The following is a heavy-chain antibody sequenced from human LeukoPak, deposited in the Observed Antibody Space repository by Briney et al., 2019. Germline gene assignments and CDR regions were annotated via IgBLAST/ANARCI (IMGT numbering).Heavy chain of an antibody. Sequence: PGGSLRLSCAASGFTFSSYWMSWVRQAPGKGLEWVANIKHDGSEKYYVDSVKGRFTISRDNAKNSLYLQMNSLRAEDTAVYYCARYANWNPGPLDYWGQGTLVTVSS. CDR2: IKHDGSEK. J-gene: IGHJ4*02. D-gene: IGHD1-1*01. CDR1: GFTFSSYW. V-gene: IGHV3-7*01. CDR3: ARYANWNPGPLDY.